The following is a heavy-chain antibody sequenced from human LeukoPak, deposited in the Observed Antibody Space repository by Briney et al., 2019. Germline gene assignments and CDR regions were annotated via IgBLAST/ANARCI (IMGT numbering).Heavy chain of an antibody. V-gene: IGHV5-51*01. Sequence: GESLKISCKGSGYSFTSYWIGWVRQMPGKGLEWMGIIYPGDSDTRYSPSFQGQVTISAGKSISTAYLQWSSLKASDTAMYYCATYYYDSSGYSGAFDIWGQGTMVTVSS. D-gene: IGHD3-22*01. CDR2: IYPGDSDT. J-gene: IGHJ3*02. CDR1: GYSFTSYW. CDR3: ATYYYDSSGYSGAFDI.